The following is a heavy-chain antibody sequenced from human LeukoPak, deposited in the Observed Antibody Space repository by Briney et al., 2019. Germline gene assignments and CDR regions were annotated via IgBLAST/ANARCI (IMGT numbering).Heavy chain of an antibody. V-gene: IGHV3-23*01. J-gene: IGHJ6*03. CDR1: GFTFSSYG. Sequence: GGSLRLSCAASGFTFSSYGMSWVRQAPGKGLEWVSAISGSGGSTYYADSVKGRFTISRDNSKNTLYLQMNSQRAEDTAVYYCAKIPITMVRGVNYYYYYMDVWGKGTTVTISS. CDR3: AKIPITMVRGVNYYYYYMDV. D-gene: IGHD3-10*01. CDR2: ISGSGGST.